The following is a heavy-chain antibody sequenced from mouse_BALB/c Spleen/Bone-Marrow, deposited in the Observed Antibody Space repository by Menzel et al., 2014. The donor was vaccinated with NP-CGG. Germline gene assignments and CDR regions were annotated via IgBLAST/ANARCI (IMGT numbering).Heavy chain of an antibody. V-gene: IGHV3-2*02. CDR3: ARSGNFFDY. CDR2: ISSSGRT. Sequence: VQLKESGPGLVKPSQSLSLTCTVTGYSITSGFAWNWIQQFPGNNLEWMGYISSSGRTSYHPSLKGRISITRDTSKNQFFLQLNSVTTEDTATYYCARSGNFFDYWGQGTTLTVSS. J-gene: IGHJ2*01. D-gene: IGHD1-3*01. CDR1: GYSITSGFA.